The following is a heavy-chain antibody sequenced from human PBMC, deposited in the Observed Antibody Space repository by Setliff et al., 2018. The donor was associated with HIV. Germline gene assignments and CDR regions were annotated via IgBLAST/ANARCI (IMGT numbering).Heavy chain of an antibody. J-gene: IGHJ6*03. Sequence: PGGSLRLSCAGSGFTFSDAWITWVRQAPGKGLEWVSAISGSGANTYYADSVKGRFTISRDNSKNTLYLQMNSLRAEDTAVYYCAKRRVCNTSCYIVDYMDVWGKGTTVTVSS. CDR3: AKRRVCNTSCYIVDYMDV. D-gene: IGHD2-21*01. V-gene: IGHV3-23*01. CDR1: GFTFSDAW. CDR2: ISGSGANT.